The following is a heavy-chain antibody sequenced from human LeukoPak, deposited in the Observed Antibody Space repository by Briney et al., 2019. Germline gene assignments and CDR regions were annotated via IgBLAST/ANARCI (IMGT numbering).Heavy chain of an antibody. CDR3: ARTYPRGYCSGGSCSATFDY. Sequence: ASVKVSCKASGYTFTSYDINWVRQATGQGLEWMGWMNPNSGNTGYAQKFQGRVTMTRNTSISTAYMELSGLRSEDTAVYYCARTYPRGYCSGGSCSATFDYWGQGTLVTVSS. J-gene: IGHJ4*02. CDR2: MNPNSGNT. V-gene: IGHV1-8*01. D-gene: IGHD2-15*01. CDR1: GYTFTSYD.